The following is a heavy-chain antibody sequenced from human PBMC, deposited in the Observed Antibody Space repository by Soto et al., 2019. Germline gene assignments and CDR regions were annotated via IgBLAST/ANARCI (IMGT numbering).Heavy chain of an antibody. CDR2: ISAYNGNT. Sequence: QVQLVQSGAEVKKPGASVKVSCKASGYTFTSYGISWVRQAPGQGLEWMGWISAYNGNTNYAQKLQGRVTMTTDTXTXXXYXXXXXXXXXXXXXXXXAXXEXSXSEYWFDPWGQGTLVTVSS. V-gene: IGHV1-18*01. CDR3: AXXEXSXSEYWFDP. D-gene: IGHD6-6*01. CDR1: GYTFTSYG. J-gene: IGHJ5*02.